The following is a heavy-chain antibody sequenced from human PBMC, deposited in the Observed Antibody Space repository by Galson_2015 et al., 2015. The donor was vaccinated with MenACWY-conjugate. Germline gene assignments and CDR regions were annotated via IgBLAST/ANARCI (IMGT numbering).Heavy chain of an antibody. CDR3: ARDLGRFGSGGSYFDY. Sequence: SLRLSCAASGFTFNTYGMHWVRQAPGKGLEWMAVIWYDGSEKYYADSVKGRFIISRDNSKNTVYLQMNSLRAGDTAVYYCARDLGRFGSGGSYFDYWGQGALVTVSS. V-gene: IGHV3-33*01. J-gene: IGHJ4*02. CDR2: IWYDGSEK. D-gene: IGHD2-15*01. CDR1: GFTFNTYG.